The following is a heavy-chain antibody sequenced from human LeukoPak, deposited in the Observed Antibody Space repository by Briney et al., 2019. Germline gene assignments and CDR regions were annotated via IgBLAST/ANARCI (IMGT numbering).Heavy chain of an antibody. CDR3: ARDLYSSGWTDAFDI. D-gene: IGHD6-19*01. CDR2: INPNSGDT. J-gene: IGHJ3*02. CDR1: GYTFTGYY. V-gene: IGHV1-2*02. Sequence: ASVKVSCKASGYTFTGYYMHWVRQAPGQGLEWMGWINPNSGDTNYSQKFQGRVSMTRDTSINTAYMELSRLTSDDTAVYYCARDLYSSGWTDAFDIWGRGTMVTVSS.